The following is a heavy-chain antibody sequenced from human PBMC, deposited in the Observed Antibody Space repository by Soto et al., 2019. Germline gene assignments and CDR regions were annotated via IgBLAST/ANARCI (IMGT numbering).Heavy chain of an antibody. V-gene: IGHV4-39*01. Sequence: QLQLQESGPGLVKPSETLSLNCTVSGVSTSSSRYYWGWLRQPPGKGLEWIGSIHYSGNTYYDPSLESRVTISVDTSKNQFSLRLSSVTAADTAVYYCARQDLMVESLFDSWGQGTLVTVSS. D-gene: IGHD3-10*01. CDR2: IHYSGNT. J-gene: IGHJ4*02. CDR1: GVSTSSSRYY. CDR3: ARQDLMVESLFDS.